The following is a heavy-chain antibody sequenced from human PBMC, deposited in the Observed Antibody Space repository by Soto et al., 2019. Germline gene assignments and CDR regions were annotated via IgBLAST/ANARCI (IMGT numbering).Heavy chain of an antibody. J-gene: IGHJ6*03. CDR1: GFTFSSYA. V-gene: IGHV3-23*01. CDR3: AKSRAGGYCSGGSCHDYYYYYMDV. D-gene: IGHD2-15*01. Sequence: GGSLRLSCAASGFTFSSYAMSWVRQAPGKGLEWVSAISGSGGSTYYADSVKGRFTISRDNSKNTLYLQMNSLRAEDTAVYYCAKSRAGGYCSGGSCHDYYYYYMDVWGKGTTVTVSS. CDR2: ISGSGGST.